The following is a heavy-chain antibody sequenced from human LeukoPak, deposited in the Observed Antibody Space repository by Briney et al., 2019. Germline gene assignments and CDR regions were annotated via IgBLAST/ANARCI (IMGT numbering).Heavy chain of an antibody. CDR2: ISAGGSFT. Sequence: GGSLRLSCAASGFTFSNFAMTWVRRAPGKGLEWVSSISAGGSFTYYADAVKGRFTISRDNSMNTLYLQMDSLRAEDTAVYHCAKVITTIGVVEASKKYYYMDVWGKGTTVTVSS. J-gene: IGHJ6*03. D-gene: IGHD3-3*01. V-gene: IGHV3-23*01. CDR1: GFTFSNFA. CDR3: AKVITTIGVVEASKKYYYMDV.